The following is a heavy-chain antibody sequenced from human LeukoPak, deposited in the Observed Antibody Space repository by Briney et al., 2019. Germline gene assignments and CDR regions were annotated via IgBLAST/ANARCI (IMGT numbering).Heavy chain of an antibody. V-gene: IGHV1-69*13. CDR1: GGTFSSYA. Sequence: SVKVSCKASGGTFSSYAISWVRQAPGQGLEWMGGIIPIFGTANYAQKFQGRVTITADESTSTAYMELSSLRSEDTAVYYCAREGYYDSSGPHAFDIWGQGTMVTVSS. CDR2: IIPIFGTA. J-gene: IGHJ3*02. D-gene: IGHD3-22*01. CDR3: AREGYYDSSGPHAFDI.